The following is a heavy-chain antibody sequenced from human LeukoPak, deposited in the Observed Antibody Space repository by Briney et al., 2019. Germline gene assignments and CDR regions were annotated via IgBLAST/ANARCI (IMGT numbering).Heavy chain of an antibody. Sequence: GGSLRLSCAASGFTFSSYGIHWVRQAPGKGLEWVAVVWYDGSEKYYADSVKGRFTISRDNSKNTLYLQMNSLRAEDTAVYYCAKDPSAVAPKYYFDYWGQGTLVTVSS. CDR3: AKDPSAVAPKYYFDY. J-gene: IGHJ4*02. CDR1: GFTFSSYG. V-gene: IGHV3-33*06. D-gene: IGHD6-19*01. CDR2: VWYDGSEK.